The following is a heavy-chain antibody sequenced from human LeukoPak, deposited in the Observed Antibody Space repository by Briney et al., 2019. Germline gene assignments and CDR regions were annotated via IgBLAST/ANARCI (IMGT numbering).Heavy chain of an antibody. CDR2: IRDKSHGGTT. D-gene: IGHD2-8*01. CDR3: TRFMIGMLGNDWFDP. CDR1: GFSFGDYG. V-gene: IGHV3-49*03. J-gene: IGHJ5*02. Sequence: GGSLRLSCTASGFSFGDYGLSWFRQAPGKGLEWVGFIRDKSHGGTTEYAASVEGRFTISREDSKTIAYLQMKSLKMEDTAVYYCTRFMIGMLGNDWFDPWGQGTLATVSS.